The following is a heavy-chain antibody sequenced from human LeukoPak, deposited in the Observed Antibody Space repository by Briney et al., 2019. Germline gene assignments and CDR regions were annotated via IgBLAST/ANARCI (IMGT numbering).Heavy chain of an antibody. CDR3: ARGHSSGWNPFDY. D-gene: IGHD6-19*01. Sequence: GRSLRLSCAASGFTFSSYGMHWVRQAPGKGLEWVAVIWYGGSNKYYADSVKGRFTISRDNSKNTLYLQMNSLRAEDTAVYYCARGHSSGWNPFDYWGQGTLVTVSS. V-gene: IGHV3-33*08. J-gene: IGHJ4*02. CDR1: GFTFSSYG. CDR2: IWYGGSNK.